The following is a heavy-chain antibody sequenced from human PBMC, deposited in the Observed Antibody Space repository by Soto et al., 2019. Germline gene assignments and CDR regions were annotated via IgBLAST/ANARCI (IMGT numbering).Heavy chain of an antibody. V-gene: IGHV5-51*01. CDR2: IYPDDSDT. CDR3: ARHVREDSGKRELDY. J-gene: IGHJ4*02. CDR1: GYTFTDYW. D-gene: IGHD6-19*01. Sequence: VECLTISCKGSGYTFTDYWIVWVLQVPGKGLEWMGFIYPDDSDTRYGPSFQGQVTISSDESISTAFLQWSSLKSSDTAMYYCARHVREDSGKRELDYWGQGTLVTVSS.